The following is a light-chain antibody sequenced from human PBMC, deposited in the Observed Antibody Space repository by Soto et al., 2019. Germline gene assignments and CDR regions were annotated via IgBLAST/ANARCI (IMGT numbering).Light chain of an antibody. V-gene: IGKV1D-12*01. J-gene: IGKJ5*01. CDR2: GAS. CDR1: RDIAGY. Sequence: DIQVTQSPSSVSASVGDRVTITCRASRDIAGYLAWYQHKPGRPPELLIHGASRLQSGVPARFSGSGSGTDFTLSINRLQPEDFATYYCQQAYSSPITFGQGTRLEIK. CDR3: QQAYSSPIT.